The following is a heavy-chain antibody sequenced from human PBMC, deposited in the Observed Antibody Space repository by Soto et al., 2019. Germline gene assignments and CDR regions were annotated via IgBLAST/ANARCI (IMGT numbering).Heavy chain of an antibody. V-gene: IGHV3-30*18. CDR1: GFTFSSYG. D-gene: IGHD6-19*01. J-gene: IGHJ4*02. CDR2: ISYDGSNK. CDR3: AKFRANGASRAGCFDY. Sequence: QVQLVESGGGVGQPGRSLRLSCAASGFTFSSYGMHWVRQAPGKGLEWVAVISYDGSNKYYADSVKGRFTISRDNSKNTLYLQMNSLRAEDTAVYYCAKFRANGASRAGCFDYWGQGTLVTVSS.